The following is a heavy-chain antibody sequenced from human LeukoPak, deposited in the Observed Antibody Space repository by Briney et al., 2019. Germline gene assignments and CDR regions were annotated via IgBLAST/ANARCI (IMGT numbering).Heavy chain of an antibody. V-gene: IGHV3-33*01. CDR3: AREYSSGWFYYYYYMDV. Sequence: GGSLRLSCAASGFTFSSYGMHWVRQAPGKGLEWVAVIWYDGSNKYYADSVKGRFTISRDNSKNTLYLQMNSLRAEDTAVYYCAREYSSGWFYYYYYMDVWGQGTLVTVSS. D-gene: IGHD6-19*01. CDR2: IWYDGSNK. J-gene: IGHJ6*03. CDR1: GFTFSSYG.